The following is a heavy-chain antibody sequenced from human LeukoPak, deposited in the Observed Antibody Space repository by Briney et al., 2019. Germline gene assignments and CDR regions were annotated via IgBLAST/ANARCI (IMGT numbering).Heavy chain of an antibody. CDR3: AREDTAMVKFDY. V-gene: IGHV4-59*01. Sequence: SETLSLTCTVSGGSISSYYWSWIRQPPGKGLEWIGYIYYSGSTNYNPSLKSRGTISVDTSKNQFSLKLSSVTAADTAVYYCAREDTAMVKFDYRGQGTLVTVSS. CDR1: GGSISSYY. D-gene: IGHD5-18*01. CDR2: IYYSGST. J-gene: IGHJ4*02.